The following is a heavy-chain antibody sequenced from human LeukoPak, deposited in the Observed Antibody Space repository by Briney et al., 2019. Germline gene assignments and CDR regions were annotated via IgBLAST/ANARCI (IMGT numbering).Heavy chain of an antibody. Sequence: PGGSLRLSCAASGFTFSDYYMSWIRQAPGKGLEWVSYISSSGSTIYYVDSVKGRFTISRDNAKNSLYLQMNSLRAEDTAVYYCARDKATQNYYYYMDVWGKGTTVTVSS. CDR3: ARDKATQNYYYYMDV. CDR1: GFTFSDYY. CDR2: ISSSGSTI. V-gene: IGHV3-11*01. D-gene: IGHD5-12*01. J-gene: IGHJ6*03.